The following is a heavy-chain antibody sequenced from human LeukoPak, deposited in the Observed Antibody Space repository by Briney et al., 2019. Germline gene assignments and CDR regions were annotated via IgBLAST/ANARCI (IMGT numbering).Heavy chain of an antibody. CDR1: GGSISSYY. CDR3: ASYMTTVTAQGWFDP. Sequence: SETLSLTCTVSGGSISSYYWSWIRQPPGKGLEWIGYIYYSGSTNHNPSLKSRVTISVDTSKNQFSLKLSSVTAADTAVYYCASYMTTVTAQGWFDPWGQGTLVTVSS. CDR2: IYYSGST. J-gene: IGHJ5*02. V-gene: IGHV4-59*01. D-gene: IGHD4-17*01.